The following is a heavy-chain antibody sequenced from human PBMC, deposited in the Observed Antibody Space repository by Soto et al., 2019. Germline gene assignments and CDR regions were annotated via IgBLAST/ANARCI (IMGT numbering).Heavy chain of an antibody. D-gene: IGHD6-13*01. CDR2: IYYSGST. V-gene: IGHV4-31*03. J-gene: IGHJ5*02. Sequence: SETLSLTCTVSGGSISSGGYYWSWIRQHPGKGLEWIGYIYYSGSTYYNPSLKSRVTISVDTSKNQFSPKLSSVTAADTAVYYCARDQRLAAAGPRGWFDPWGQGTLVTVSS. CDR3: ARDQRLAAAGPRGWFDP. CDR1: GGSISSGGYY.